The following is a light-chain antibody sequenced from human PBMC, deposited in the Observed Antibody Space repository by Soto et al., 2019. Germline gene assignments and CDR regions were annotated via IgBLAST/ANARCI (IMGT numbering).Light chain of an antibody. V-gene: IGKV3-11*01. CDR3: QQRSDWPLP. CDR1: QSVSSY. Sequence: EIVLTQSPATLSLSPGERATLSCRASQSVSSYFAWYQQKPGQAPRPLIYDASSRATGIPARFSGTGSGTDFTLTISSLEPEYFAVYYCQQRSDWPLPFGQGTKLDIK. CDR2: DAS. J-gene: IGKJ1*01.